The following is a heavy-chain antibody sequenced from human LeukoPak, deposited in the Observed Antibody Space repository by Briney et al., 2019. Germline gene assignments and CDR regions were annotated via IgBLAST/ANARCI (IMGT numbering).Heavy chain of an antibody. CDR2: IKQDGSGK. Sequence: GGSLRLSCATSGFTFSSYSMNWIRQAPGKGLEWVSNIKQDGSGKYYVDSVKGRFTISRDNAKNSLYLQMNSLRAEDTAVYYCARKTVVGSYFDYWGQGTPVTVSS. V-gene: IGHV3-7*03. J-gene: IGHJ4*02. CDR3: ARKTVVGSYFDY. CDR1: GFTFSSYS. D-gene: IGHD4-23*01.